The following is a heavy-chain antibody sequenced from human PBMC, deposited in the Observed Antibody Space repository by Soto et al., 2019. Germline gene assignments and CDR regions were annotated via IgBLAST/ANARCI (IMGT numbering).Heavy chain of an antibody. D-gene: IGHD3-22*01. CDR2: FDPEDGET. CDR3: ATGGTYYYDSSGYNFDY. J-gene: IGHJ4*02. CDR1: GYTLTELS. Sequence: ASVKVSCKVSGYTLTELSMHWVRQAPGKGLEWMGGFDPEDGETIYAQKFQGRVTMTEDTSTDTAYMELSSLRSEDTAVYYCATGGTYYYDSSGYNFDYWGQGTLVTVSS. V-gene: IGHV1-24*01.